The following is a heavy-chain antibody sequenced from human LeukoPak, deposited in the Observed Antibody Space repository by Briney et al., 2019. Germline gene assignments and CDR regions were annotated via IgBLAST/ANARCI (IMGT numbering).Heavy chain of an antibody. CDR3: AREISSWYRTEGRFDP. CDR1: GFTFSRYA. CDR2: VSGSGGST. V-gene: IGHV3-23*01. J-gene: IGHJ5*02. D-gene: IGHD6-13*01. Sequence: GGSLRLSCASSGFTFSRYAMSWVRQAPGKGLEWVSAVSGSGGSTYYADSVKGLFAISRGNSRNTLYLQMNSLRAEDTAVYYCAREISSWYRTEGRFDPWGQGTLVTVSS.